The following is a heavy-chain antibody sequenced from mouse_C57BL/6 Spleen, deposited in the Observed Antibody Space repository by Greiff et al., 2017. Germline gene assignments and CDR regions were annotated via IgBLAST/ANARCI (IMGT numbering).Heavy chain of an antibody. CDR3: ASGAGSIYYDYDRGTYYFDY. CDR2: IDPSDSYT. D-gene: IGHD2-4*01. J-gene: IGHJ2*01. CDR1: GYTFTSYW. V-gene: IGHV1-59*01. Sequence: QVHVKQPGAELVRPGTSVKLSCKASGYTFTSYWMHWVKQRPGQGLEWIGVIDPSDSYTNYNQKFKGKATLTVDTSSSTAYMQLSSLTSEDSAVYYCASGAGSIYYDYDRGTYYFDYWGQGTTLTVSS.